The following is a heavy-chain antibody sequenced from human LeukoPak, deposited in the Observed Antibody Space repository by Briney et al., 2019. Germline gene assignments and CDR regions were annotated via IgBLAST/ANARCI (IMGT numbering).Heavy chain of an antibody. D-gene: IGHD6-19*01. CDR3: AKEFIAVAARGAFDI. CDR2: ISSSSSYI. Sequence: GGSLRLSCAASGFTFSSYWMSWVRQAPGKGLEWVSSISSSSSYIYYADSVKGRFTISRDNAKNSLYLQMNSLRAEDTALYYCAKEFIAVAARGAFDIWGQGTMVTVSS. J-gene: IGHJ3*02. V-gene: IGHV3-21*04. CDR1: GFTFSSYW.